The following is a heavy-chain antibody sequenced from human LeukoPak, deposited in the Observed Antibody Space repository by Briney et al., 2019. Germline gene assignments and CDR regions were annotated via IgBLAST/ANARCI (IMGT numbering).Heavy chain of an antibody. Sequence: GGSLRLSCAASGFTFSSYEMNWVRQAPGKGLEWVSYISSSGSTIYYADSVKGRFTISRDNAKNSLYLQMNSLRAEDTAVYYCAGGNYDFWSGRWFDPWGQGTLVTVSS. CDR3: AGGNYDFWSGRWFDP. V-gene: IGHV3-48*03. CDR2: ISSSGSTI. D-gene: IGHD3-3*01. CDR1: GFTFSSYE. J-gene: IGHJ5*02.